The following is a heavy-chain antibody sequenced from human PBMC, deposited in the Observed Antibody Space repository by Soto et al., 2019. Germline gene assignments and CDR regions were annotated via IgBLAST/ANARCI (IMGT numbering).Heavy chain of an antibody. Sequence: GGSLRLSCAASGFTFSSYGMHWVRQAPGKGLEWVSLISWDGGSTYYADSVKGRFTISRDNSKNSLYLQMNSLRTEDTALYYCAKDDCSGGSCYYYGMDVWGQGTTVTVSS. D-gene: IGHD2-15*01. CDR2: ISWDGGST. CDR1: GFTFSSYG. CDR3: AKDDCSGGSCYYYGMDV. V-gene: IGHV3-43*02. J-gene: IGHJ6*02.